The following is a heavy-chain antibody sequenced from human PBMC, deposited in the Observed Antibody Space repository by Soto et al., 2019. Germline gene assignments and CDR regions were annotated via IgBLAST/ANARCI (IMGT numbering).Heavy chain of an antibody. Sequence: GGSLRLSCASSWFTVSSNYISWVRQAPGKGLEWVSVIYSGGITFYADSVKGRFTISRDNSKNTLYLQMNNLRGEDTAVYYCVRDFGSSSEGGMDVWGQGTTVTVSS. CDR3: VRDFGSSSEGGMDV. CDR1: WFTVSSNY. CDR2: IYSGGIT. J-gene: IGHJ6*02. D-gene: IGHD6-6*01. V-gene: IGHV3-53*01.